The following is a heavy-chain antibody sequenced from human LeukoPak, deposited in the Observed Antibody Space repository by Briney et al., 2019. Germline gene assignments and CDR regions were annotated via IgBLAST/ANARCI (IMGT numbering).Heavy chain of an antibody. CDR1: GYTFTSYG. Sequence: ASVKVSCKASGYTFTSYGISWVRQAPGQGLEWMGWISAYNGNTNYAQKLQGRVTMTTDTSTSTAYMELRSLRSDDTAVYYCARGFVDTAMVNPFDYWDQGTLVTVSS. J-gene: IGHJ4*02. V-gene: IGHV1-18*01. D-gene: IGHD5-18*01. CDR2: ISAYNGNT. CDR3: ARGFVDTAMVNPFDY.